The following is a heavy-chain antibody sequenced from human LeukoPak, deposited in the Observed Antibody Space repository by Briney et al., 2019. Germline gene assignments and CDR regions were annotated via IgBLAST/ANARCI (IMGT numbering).Heavy chain of an antibody. CDR1: GGSISSFF. J-gene: IGHJ4*02. V-gene: IGHV4-59*01. D-gene: IGHD1-1*01. CDR2: IDYSGST. CDR3: ARDLELERNRWNYFES. Sequence: SETLSLTCTVSGGSISSFFWSWIRQPPGKGLEWLGCIDYSGSTQYNPSLKSRVTISVDTSKQQFSLKLSSVTAADTAVYYCARDLELERNRWNYFESWGQGTLVTVSS.